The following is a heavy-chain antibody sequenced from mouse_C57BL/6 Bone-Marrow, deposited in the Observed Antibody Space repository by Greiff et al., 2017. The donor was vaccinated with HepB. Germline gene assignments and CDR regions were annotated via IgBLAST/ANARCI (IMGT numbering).Heavy chain of an antibody. CDR3: ARRDFYYFFDY. CDR1: GYAFSSSW. Sequence: QVQLQQSGPELVKPGASVKISCKASGYAFSSSWMNWVKQRPGKGLEWIGRIYPGDGDTNYNGKFKGKATLTADKSSSTAYMQLSSLTSEDSAVYFCARRDFYYFFDYWGQGTTLTVSS. J-gene: IGHJ2*01. CDR2: IYPGDGDT. V-gene: IGHV1-82*01. D-gene: IGHD1-1*01.